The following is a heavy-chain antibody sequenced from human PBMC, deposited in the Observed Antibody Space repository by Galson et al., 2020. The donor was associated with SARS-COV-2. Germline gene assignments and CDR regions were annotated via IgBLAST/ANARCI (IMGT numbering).Heavy chain of an antibody. V-gene: IGHV3-30-3*01. J-gene: IGHJ4*02. CDR3: ARDQLTEWELTV. CDR1: GFTFSSYA. CDR2: ISYDGSNK. D-gene: IGHD1-26*01. Sequence: GESLKISCAASGFTFSSYAMHWVRQAPGKGLEWVAVISYDGSNKYYADSVKGRFTISRDNSKNTLYLQMNSLRAEDTAVYYCARDQLTEWELTVWGQGTLVTVSS.